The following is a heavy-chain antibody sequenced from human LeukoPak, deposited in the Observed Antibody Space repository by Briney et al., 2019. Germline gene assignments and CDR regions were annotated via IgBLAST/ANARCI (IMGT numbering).Heavy chain of an antibody. Sequence: SETLSLTCTVSGGSISSSSYYWGWIRQPPGKGLEWIGSIYYSGSTYYNPSLKSRATISVDTSKNQFSLKLSSVTAADTAVYYCARLGEMAATTVWHWYLDLWGRGTLVTVSS. CDR3: ARLGEMAATTVWHWYLDL. V-gene: IGHV4-39*01. D-gene: IGHD5-24*01. J-gene: IGHJ2*01. CDR1: GGSISSSSYY. CDR2: IYYSGST.